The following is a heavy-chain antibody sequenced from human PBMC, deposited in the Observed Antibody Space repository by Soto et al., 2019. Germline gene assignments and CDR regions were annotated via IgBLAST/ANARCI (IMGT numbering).Heavy chain of an antibody. CDR3: ARHGYTSGRTYFDY. V-gene: IGHV4-59*04. D-gene: IGHD6-19*01. CDR2: IYDRGST. J-gene: IGHJ4*02. Sequence: SETLSLICTVSGGSISSYYWSWIRQPPGKGLEWIGYIYDRGSTYSNPSLKSRLTTSLDTSKNQFSLKLTSVTAADTAVYYCARHGYTSGRTYFDYWGQGP. CDR1: GGSISSYY.